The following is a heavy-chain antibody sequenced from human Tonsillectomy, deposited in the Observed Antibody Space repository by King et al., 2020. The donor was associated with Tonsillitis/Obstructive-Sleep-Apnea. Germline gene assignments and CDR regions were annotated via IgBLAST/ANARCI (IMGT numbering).Heavy chain of an antibody. Sequence: VQLVESGAEVKKPGASVKVSCKASGYTFTGYYMHWVRQAPGQGLEWMGRINPNSGGTNYAQKFQGRVTMTRDTSISTAYMELSRLRSDDTAVYYCARERMTRALVEYFQHWGQGTLVTVSS. CDR3: ARERMTRALVEYFQH. D-gene: IGHD4-11*01. CDR1: GYTFTGYY. CDR2: INPNSGGT. V-gene: IGHV1-2*06. J-gene: IGHJ1*01.